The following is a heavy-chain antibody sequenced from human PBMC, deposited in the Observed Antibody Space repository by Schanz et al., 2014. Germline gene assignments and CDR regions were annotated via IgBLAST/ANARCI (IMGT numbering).Heavy chain of an antibody. CDR3: ARAGYCTRVSCSLFVSDY. CDR2: FNDGGVNK. CDR1: GFSLDIFA. V-gene: IGHV3-23*01. D-gene: IGHD2-2*03. J-gene: IGHJ4*02. Sequence: EVQLLESGGGLVEPGGSLRLSCATSGFSLDIFAVSWVRQAPGKGLEWVSSFNDGGVNKYYADSVKGRFTISSDNSKSTLYLKMSRQRDEDTAVDYCARAGYCTRVSCSLFVSDYWGQGTLVTVAP.